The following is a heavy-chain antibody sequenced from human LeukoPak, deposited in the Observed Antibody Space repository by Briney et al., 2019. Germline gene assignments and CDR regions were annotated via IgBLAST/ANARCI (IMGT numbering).Heavy chain of an antibody. Sequence: GGSLRLSCAASGFAFTNYAMHWVRQAPGKGLEWVAVISHDGSNKYYADSVKGRFTISRDNSKNTLYLQMNSLRAEDTAVYYCAKVNYYESSGYYDYWGQGTLVTVSS. CDR1: GFAFTNYA. CDR3: AKVNYYESSGYYDY. J-gene: IGHJ4*02. D-gene: IGHD3-22*01. V-gene: IGHV3-30*18. CDR2: ISHDGSNK.